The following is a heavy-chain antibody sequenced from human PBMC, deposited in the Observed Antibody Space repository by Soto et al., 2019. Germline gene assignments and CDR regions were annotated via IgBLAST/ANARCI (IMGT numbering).Heavy chain of an antibody. Sequence: SVKVSCKASGGTFSSYAISWVRQAPGQGLEWMGGIIPFFGTANYAQKFQGRVTITADKSTSTAYMELSSMRSEDTAVYYCERDGRGAESSSPRGGGYYYGMDVWGQGTPVTVSS. J-gene: IGHJ6*02. CDR2: IIPFFGTA. CDR3: ERDGRGAESSSPRGGGYYYGMDV. CDR1: GGTFSSYA. V-gene: IGHV1-69*06. D-gene: IGHD6-6*01.